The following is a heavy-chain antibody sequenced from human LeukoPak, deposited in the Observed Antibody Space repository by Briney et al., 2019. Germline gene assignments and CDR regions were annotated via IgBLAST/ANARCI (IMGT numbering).Heavy chain of an antibody. J-gene: IGHJ4*02. CDR1: GFTFSSYG. Sequence: GGSLRLSCAASGFTFSSYGMHWVRQAPGKGLEWVAFIRYDGSNKYYADSVKGRFTISRDNSKNTLYLQMNSLRAEDTAVYYCAKEGGGVGMIVVVTYFDYWGQGTLVTVSS. CDR3: AKEGGGVGMIVVVTYFDY. V-gene: IGHV3-30*02. D-gene: IGHD3-22*01. CDR2: IRYDGSNK.